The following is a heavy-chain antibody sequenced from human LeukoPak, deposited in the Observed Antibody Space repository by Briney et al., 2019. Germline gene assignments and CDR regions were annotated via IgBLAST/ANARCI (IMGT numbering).Heavy chain of an antibody. CDR1: GYTFTSYA. CDR3: ARRPIVGATNPFDH. Sequence: GASVKVSCKASGYTFTSYAMHWVRQAPGQRLEWMGWINAGNGNTKYSQKFQGRVTITRDTSASTAYMELSSLRSEDTAVYYCARRPIVGATNPFDHWGQGTLVTVSS. D-gene: IGHD1-26*01. V-gene: IGHV1-3*01. CDR2: INAGNGNT. J-gene: IGHJ4*02.